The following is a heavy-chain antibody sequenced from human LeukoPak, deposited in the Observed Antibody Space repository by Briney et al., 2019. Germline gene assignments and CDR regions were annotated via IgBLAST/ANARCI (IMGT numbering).Heavy chain of an antibody. V-gene: IGHV4-39*05. CDR2: IYYSGST. D-gene: IGHD3-3*01. CDR1: GGSISSSSYY. CDR3: AGHYDFWSGYLDY. J-gene: IGHJ4*02. Sequence: SETPSLTCTVSGGSISSSSYYWGWIRQPPGKGLEWIGSIYYSGSTYYNPSLKSRVTISVDTSKNQFSLKLSSVTAADTAVYYCAGHYDFWSGYLDYWGQGTLVTVSS.